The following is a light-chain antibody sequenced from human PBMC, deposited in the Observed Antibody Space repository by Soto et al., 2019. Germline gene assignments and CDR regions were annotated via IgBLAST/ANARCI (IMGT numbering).Light chain of an antibody. Sequence: QSALTQPASVSGSPGQSITISCTGTSSDVGGYNSVSWYQQHPGKVPKLMIYDVSNRPSGVSNRFSGSKSVNTASLTISGLQAEYEADYYCSSYTSSSTVVFGGGTKLTVL. J-gene: IGLJ2*01. V-gene: IGLV2-14*03. CDR2: DVS. CDR1: SSDVGGYNS. CDR3: SSYTSSSTVV.